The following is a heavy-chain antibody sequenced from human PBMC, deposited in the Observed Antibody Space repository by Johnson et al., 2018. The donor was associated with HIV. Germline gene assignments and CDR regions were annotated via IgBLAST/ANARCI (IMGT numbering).Heavy chain of an antibody. D-gene: IGHD6-19*01. V-gene: IGHV3-15*01. CDR3: TTEGRIPVAHHDAFDV. CDR2: IKSKTDGGTT. CDR1: GFTFNRAW. Sequence: VQLVESGGGLVKPGGSLRLSCAASGFTFNRAWMSWVRQAPGRGLEWVGRIKSKTDGGTTDYAAPVKGRFTISRDDSKNTLYLQRNGLKTEDTAVYYCTTEGRIPVAHHDAFDVWGQGTMVTVSS. J-gene: IGHJ3*01.